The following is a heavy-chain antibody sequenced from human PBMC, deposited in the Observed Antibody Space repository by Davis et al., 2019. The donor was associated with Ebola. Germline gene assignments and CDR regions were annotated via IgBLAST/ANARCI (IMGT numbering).Heavy chain of an antibody. D-gene: IGHD2-2*01. J-gene: IGHJ6*02. CDR2: ISAYNGNT. CDR3: ARGGEDQLLSSSYYYGMDV. Sequence: ASVKVSCKASGYTFTSYGISWVRQAPGQGLEWMGWISAYNGNTNYAQKLQGWVTMTRDTSISTAYMELSRLRSDDTAVYYCARGGEDQLLSSSYYYGMDVWGQGTTVTVSS. CDR1: GYTFTSYG. V-gene: IGHV1-18*01.